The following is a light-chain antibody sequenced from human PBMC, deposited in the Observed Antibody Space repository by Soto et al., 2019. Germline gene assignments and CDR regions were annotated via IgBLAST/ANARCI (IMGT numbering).Light chain of an antibody. CDR1: QSVSTF. J-gene: IGKJ4*01. CDR2: DAS. V-gene: IGKV3-11*01. CDR3: QQRSTWPPAPT. Sequence: EIVLTQSPATLSLSPGERATLSCRASQSVSTFLAWYQQKPGQAPRLLIYDASDRATGIPARFSGSGSGTYFTLTINSLEPEDFAVYYCQQRSTWPPAPTFGGGTKVEI.